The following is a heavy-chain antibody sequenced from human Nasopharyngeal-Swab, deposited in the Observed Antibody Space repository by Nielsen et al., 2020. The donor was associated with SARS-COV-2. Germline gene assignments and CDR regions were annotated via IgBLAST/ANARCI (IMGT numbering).Heavy chain of an antibody. CDR3: ASSGSYLGADY. CDR1: GGSISSYY. V-gene: IGHV4-59*08. Sequence: SETLSLTCTVSGGSISSYYWSWIRQPPGKGLEWIGYIYYSGSTNYNPSLKSQVTISVDTSKNQLSLKLSSVTAADTAVYYCASSGSYLGADYWAQGTLVTVSS. D-gene: IGHD1-26*01. CDR2: IYYSGST. J-gene: IGHJ4*02.